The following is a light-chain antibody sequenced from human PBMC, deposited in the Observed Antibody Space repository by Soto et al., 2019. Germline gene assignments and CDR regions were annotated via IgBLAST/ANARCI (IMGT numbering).Light chain of an antibody. J-gene: IGLJ1*01. CDR3: CSYAGSYTFV. Sequence: QSLLTQPRSVSGSPGQSVTISCTGTSSDVGGYNYVSWYQQHPGKAPKLMIYDVSKRPSGVPDRFSGSKSGNTASLTISGLQAEDEADYYCCSYAGSYTFVFGTGTKVTVL. V-gene: IGLV2-11*01. CDR2: DVS. CDR1: SSDVGGYNY.